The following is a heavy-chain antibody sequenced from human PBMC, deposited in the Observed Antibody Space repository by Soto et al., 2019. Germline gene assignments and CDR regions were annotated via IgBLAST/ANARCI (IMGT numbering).Heavy chain of an antibody. V-gene: IGHV4-30-2*01. D-gene: IGHD5-12*01. CDR1: GGSISSGGYS. CDR3: ARVEMATIDY. J-gene: IGHJ4*02. Sequence: SETLSLTCAVSGGSISSGGYSWSWIRQPPGKGLEWIGYIYHSGSTYYNPSLKSRVTISVDRSKNQFSLKLSSVTAADTAVYYCARVEMATIDYWGQGTLVTVSS. CDR2: IYHSGST.